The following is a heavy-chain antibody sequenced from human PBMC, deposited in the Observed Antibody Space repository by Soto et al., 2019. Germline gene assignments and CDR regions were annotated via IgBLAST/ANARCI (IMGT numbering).Heavy chain of an antibody. CDR2: INNDGSST. CDR1: GFSFSTYW. Sequence: EVQLVESGGGLVQPGGSLRLSCAASGFSFSTYWMHWVRQAPGKGLVWVSRINNDGSSTSHADSVKGRFTISRDNAKNTLYLQMNSRRVADTAVYYCAREVRAGMDVWGQGTTVTVSS. D-gene: IGHD3-10*01. CDR3: AREVRAGMDV. V-gene: IGHV3-74*01. J-gene: IGHJ6*02.